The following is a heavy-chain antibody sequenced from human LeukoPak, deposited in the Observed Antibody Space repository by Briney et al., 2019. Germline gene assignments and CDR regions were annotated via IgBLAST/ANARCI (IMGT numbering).Heavy chain of an antibody. D-gene: IGHD6-13*01. CDR3: ARLKYSSSWYESDY. CDR2: INHSGST. J-gene: IGHJ4*02. CDR1: GGSFSGYY. V-gene: IGHV4-34*01. Sequence: PSETLSLTCAVYGGSFSGYYWSWIRQPPGKGLEWIGEINHSGSTNYNPSLKSRVTISVDTSKNQFSLKLSSVTAADTAVYYCARLKYSSSWYESDYWGQGTLVTVSS.